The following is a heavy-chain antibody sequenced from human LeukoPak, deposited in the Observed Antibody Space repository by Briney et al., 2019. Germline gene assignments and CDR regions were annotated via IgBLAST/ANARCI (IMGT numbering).Heavy chain of an antibody. CDR3: ARGSDYSNFYNSHMDV. V-gene: IGHV7-4-1*02. Sequence: ASVKVSCKASGYTFSSYTINRVRQAPGQGLEWMGWINTNTGNPTNAQGFTGRFVFSLDTSVSTAYLQISSLKAEDTAVYYCARGSDYSNFYNSHMDVWGKGTTVTVSS. CDR2: INTNTGNP. J-gene: IGHJ6*03. D-gene: IGHD4-11*01. CDR1: GYTFSSYT.